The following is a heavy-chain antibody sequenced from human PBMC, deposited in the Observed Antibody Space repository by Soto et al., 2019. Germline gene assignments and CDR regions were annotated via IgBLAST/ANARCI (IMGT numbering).Heavy chain of an antibody. CDR3: ARSMYGDLYYFDY. D-gene: IGHD4-17*01. J-gene: IGHJ4*02. V-gene: IGHV3-74*01. Sequence: GGSLRHSYAASWFNFSSYCMHWVRQAPGKGLVWVSRINSDGSSIVYADIEKGRFTNSRDNAKNTLYLQMNSLRAEDTAVYYCARSMYGDLYYFDYWGQGSLVTVSS. CDR2: INSDGSSI. CDR1: WFNFSSYC.